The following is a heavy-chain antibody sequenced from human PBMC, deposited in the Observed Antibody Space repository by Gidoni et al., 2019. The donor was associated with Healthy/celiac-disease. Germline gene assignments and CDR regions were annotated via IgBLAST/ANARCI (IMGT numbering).Heavy chain of an antibody. V-gene: IGHV2-70*15. J-gene: IGHJ3*02. CDR2: IDWDDDK. D-gene: IGHD3-22*01. Sequence: QVTLRESGPALVKPTQTLTLTCTFSGFSLSTSGKCVSWIRQPPGKALEWLARIDWDDDKYYSTSLKTRLTISKDISKNQVVLTMTNMDPVDTATYYCARGEYYYDSSVWTFDIWGQGTMVTVSS. CDR1: GFSLSTSGKC. CDR3: ARGEYYYDSSVWTFDI.